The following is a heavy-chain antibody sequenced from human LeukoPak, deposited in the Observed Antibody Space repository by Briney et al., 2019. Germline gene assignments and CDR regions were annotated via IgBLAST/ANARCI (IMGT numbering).Heavy chain of an antibody. CDR3: VKQGPYTSSWYFEY. CDR2: ISSNGDST. J-gene: IGHJ4*02. D-gene: IGHD6-13*01. CDR1: GFTFSNYA. V-gene: IGHV3-64D*06. Sequence: GGSLRLSCSASGFTFSNYAIHWVRQAPGKGLDYVSVISSNGDSTYYADSVKGRFSISRDNSKSTLYLQMNSLRAEDTAVYYCVKQGPYTSSWYFEYWGLGTLVTVSP.